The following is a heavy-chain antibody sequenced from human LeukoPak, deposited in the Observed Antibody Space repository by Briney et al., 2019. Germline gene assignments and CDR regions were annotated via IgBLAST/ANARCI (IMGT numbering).Heavy chain of an antibody. V-gene: IGHV4-39*07. J-gene: IGHJ6*03. CDR1: GGSISSSSYY. Sequence: SETLSLTCTVSGGSISSSSYYWGWIRQPPGKGLEWIGSIYYSGSTYYNPSLKSRVTISVDTSKNQFSLKLSSVTAADTAVYYCARRLQKYGSGSYPIYYYYYYMDVWGKGTTVTVSS. D-gene: IGHD3-10*01. CDR3: ARRLQKYGSGSYPIYYYYYYMDV. CDR2: IYYSGST.